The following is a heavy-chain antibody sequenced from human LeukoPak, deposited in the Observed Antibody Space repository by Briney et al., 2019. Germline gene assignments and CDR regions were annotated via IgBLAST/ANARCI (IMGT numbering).Heavy chain of an antibody. CDR3: AREVYYYDSSGYEYFQH. J-gene: IGHJ1*01. CDR2: IWYDGSNK. Sequence: PGGSLRLSCAASGFAFSSYGMHWVRQAPGKGLEWVAVIWYDGSNKYYADSVKGRFTISRDNSKNTLYLQMNSLRAEDTAVYYCAREVYYYDSSGYEYFQHWGQGTLVTVSS. V-gene: IGHV3-33*01. CDR1: GFAFSSYG. D-gene: IGHD3-22*01.